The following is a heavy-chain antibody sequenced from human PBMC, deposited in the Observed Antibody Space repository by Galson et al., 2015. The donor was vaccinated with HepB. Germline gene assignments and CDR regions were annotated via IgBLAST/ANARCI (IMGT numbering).Heavy chain of an antibody. Sequence: SLRLSCAASGFTFSSYSMNWVRQAPGKGLEWVSSISSSSSYIYYADSVKGRFTISRDNAKNSLYLQMNSLRAEDTAVYYCARARGSDLGQEYWYFDLWGRGTLVTVSS. D-gene: IGHD1-26*01. CDR3: ARARGSDLGQEYWYFDL. CDR1: GFTFSSYS. CDR2: ISSSSSYI. J-gene: IGHJ2*01. V-gene: IGHV3-21*01.